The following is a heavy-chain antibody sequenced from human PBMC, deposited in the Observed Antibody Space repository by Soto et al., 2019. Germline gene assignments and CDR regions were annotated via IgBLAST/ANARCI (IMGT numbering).Heavy chain of an antibody. D-gene: IGHD2-2*01. CDR3: ARNRPAATSEAVLDS. Sequence: SLPLSLPCTVAGGSIVNGAYHWSWIRQHPGEGLEWIGYIFSSGSTFYNPSVKSLVSISMDTSTHSFSLNLRSVTAADTAVYHCARNRPAATSEAVLDSWGQGPLLTVPS. CDR1: GGSIVNGAYH. J-gene: IGHJ4*02. CDR2: IFSSGST. V-gene: IGHV4-31*01.